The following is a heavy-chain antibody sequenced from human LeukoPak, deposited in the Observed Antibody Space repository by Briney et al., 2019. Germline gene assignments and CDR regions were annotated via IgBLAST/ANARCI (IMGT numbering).Heavy chain of an antibody. V-gene: IGHV3-30*04. Sequence: GGSLRLSCAASGFTFSSYAMHWVRQAPGKGLEWVAVISYDGSNKYYADSVKGRFTISRDNAKNSLYLQMNSLRAEDTAVYYCARAPYYYDSSGAPLYYYYYMDVWGKGTTVTVSS. CDR3: ARAPYYYDSSGAPLYYYYYMDV. CDR1: GFTFSSYA. D-gene: IGHD3-22*01. J-gene: IGHJ6*03. CDR2: ISYDGSNK.